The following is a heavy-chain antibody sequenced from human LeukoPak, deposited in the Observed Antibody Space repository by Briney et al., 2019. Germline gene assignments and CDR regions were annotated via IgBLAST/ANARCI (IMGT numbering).Heavy chain of an antibody. CDR3: AIPAFEGWRSSSWYNHTFDY. J-gene: IGHJ4*02. Sequence: GESLKISCKGSGYSFTSYWIGWVRQMPGKGLEWMGIIYPGDSDTRYSPSFQGQVTISADKSISTAYLQWSSLKASDTAMYYCAIPAFEGWRSSSWYNHTFDYWGQGTLVTVSS. CDR1: GYSFTSYW. CDR2: IYPGDSDT. V-gene: IGHV5-51*01. D-gene: IGHD6-13*01.